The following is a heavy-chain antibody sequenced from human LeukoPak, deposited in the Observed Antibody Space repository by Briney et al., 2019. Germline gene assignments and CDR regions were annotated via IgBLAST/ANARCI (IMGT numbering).Heavy chain of an antibody. Sequence: PGASLTLSRAAAGFPVITTGTGCASPAPRGGMGWVSSIRGSDGSTYYAGSVKGRFAISRDNSKNTLYLQTNRLRAEDTAVYYCVKDVYADDGGLDSWGQGTLVTVSS. V-gene: IGHV3-23*01. D-gene: IGHD4-23*01. CDR3: VKDVYADDGGLDS. CDR2: IRGSDGST. J-gene: IGHJ4*02. CDR1: GFPVITTG.